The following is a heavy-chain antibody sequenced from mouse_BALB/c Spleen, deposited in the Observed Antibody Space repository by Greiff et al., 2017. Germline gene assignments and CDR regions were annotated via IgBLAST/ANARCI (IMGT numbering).Heavy chain of an antibody. Sequence: EVQLQQSGPELVKPGASVKISCKASGYTFTDYNMHWVKQSHGKSLEWIGYIYPYNGGTGYNQKFKSKATLTVDNSSSTAYMELRSLTSEDSAVYYCAWYDGYAMDYWGQGTSVTVSS. V-gene: IGHV1S29*02. CDR3: AWYDGYAMDY. D-gene: IGHD2-14*01. CDR1: GYTFTDYN. CDR2: IYPYNGGT. J-gene: IGHJ4*01.